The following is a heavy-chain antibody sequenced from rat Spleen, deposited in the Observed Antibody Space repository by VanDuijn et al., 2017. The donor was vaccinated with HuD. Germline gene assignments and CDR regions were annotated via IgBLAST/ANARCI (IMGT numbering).Heavy chain of an antibody. CDR3: ASLYSSYSLYYFDC. CDR2: INSAGTT. Sequence: EVQLQESGPGLVKPSQSLSLTCSVTGHSITSSYRWNWIRKFPGNKLEWMGYINSAGTTNYNPSLKSRISITRDTSKNQFFLQVNSVTTEDTATYYCASLYSSYSLYYFDCWGQGVMVTVSS. CDR1: GHSITSSYR. V-gene: IGHV3-3*01. D-gene: IGHD1-2*01. J-gene: IGHJ2*01.